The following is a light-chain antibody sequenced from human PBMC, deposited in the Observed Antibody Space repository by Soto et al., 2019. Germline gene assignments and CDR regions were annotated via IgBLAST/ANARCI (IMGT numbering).Light chain of an antibody. J-gene: IGLJ2*01. V-gene: IGLV1-51*01. CDR1: SSNIGNNY. CDR3: GTWDSILSVVV. CDR2: DNN. Sequence: QSVLTQPPSVSAAPGQKVTISCSGSSSNIGNNYVSWYQHLPGTAPKLLIYDNNKRPSGIPDRFSGSKSGTSATLGITGLQTGDEADYYCGTWDSILSVVVFGGGTQLTVL.